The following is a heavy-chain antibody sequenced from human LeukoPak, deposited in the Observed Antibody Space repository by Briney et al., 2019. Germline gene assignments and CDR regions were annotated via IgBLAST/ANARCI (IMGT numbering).Heavy chain of an antibody. CDR3: ARHSSSWYGVEYYFDY. CDR1: GGSISSYY. D-gene: IGHD6-13*01. V-gene: IGHV4-59*08. CDR2: IYYSGST. J-gene: IGHJ4*02. Sequence: SETVSLTCIVSGGSISSYYWSWIRQPPGKGLEWIGYIYYSGSTNYNPSLKSRVTISVDTSKNQFSLKLSSVTAADTAVYYCARHSSSWYGVEYYFDYWGQGTLVTVSS.